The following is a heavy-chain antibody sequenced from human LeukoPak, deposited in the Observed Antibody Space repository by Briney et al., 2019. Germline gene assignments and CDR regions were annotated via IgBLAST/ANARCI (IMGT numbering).Heavy chain of an antibody. CDR1: GGSISSGGYY. V-gene: IGHV4-30-2*05. D-gene: IGHD3-9*01. J-gene: IGHJ4*02. CDR2: IYHSGST. Sequence: SETLSLTCTVSGGSISSGGYYWSWIRQPPGKGLEWIGYIYHSGSTYYNPSLKSRVTISVDTSKNQFSLKLSSVTAADTAVYYCARVRKDRSVLRYFDCIDYWGQGTLVTVSS. CDR3: ARVRKDRSVLRYFDCIDY.